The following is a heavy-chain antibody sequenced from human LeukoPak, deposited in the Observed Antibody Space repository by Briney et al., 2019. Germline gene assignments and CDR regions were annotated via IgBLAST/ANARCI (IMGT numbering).Heavy chain of an antibody. CDR2: ISGSGGST. CDR3: AKDRIAVAGTACWFDP. D-gene: IGHD6-19*01. V-gene: IGHV3-23*01. CDR1: GFTFSSYG. J-gene: IGHJ5*02. Sequence: AGGSLRLSCAASGFTFSSYGMSWVRQAPGKGLEWVSAISGSGGSTYYADSVKGRFTISRDNSKSTLYVQMNSLRGEDTAVYYCAKDRIAVAGTACWFDPWGQGTLVTVSS.